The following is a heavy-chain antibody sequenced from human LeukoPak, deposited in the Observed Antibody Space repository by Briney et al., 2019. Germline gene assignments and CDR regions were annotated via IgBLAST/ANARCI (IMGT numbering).Heavy chain of an antibody. CDR2: INPNSGGT. J-gene: IGHJ5*02. CDR1: GYTFTGYY. Sequence: ASVKVSCKASGYTFTGYYMHWVRQAPGQGLEWMGWINPNSGGTNYAQKFQGRVTMTRDTSISTDYMELSRLRSDDTAVYYCARPLRSSWYEVDNWFDPWGQGTLVTVSS. D-gene: IGHD6-13*01. CDR3: ARPLRSSWYEVDNWFDP. V-gene: IGHV1-2*02.